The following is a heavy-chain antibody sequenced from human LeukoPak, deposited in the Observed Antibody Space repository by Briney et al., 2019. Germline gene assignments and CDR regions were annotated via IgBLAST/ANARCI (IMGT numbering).Heavy chain of an antibody. CDR3: ARDSFRITMIVVVPGYYGMDV. CDR1: GYTFTSYG. J-gene: IGHJ6*02. D-gene: IGHD3-22*01. V-gene: IGHV1-2*02. Sequence: ASVKGSCKASGYTFTSYGISWVRQAPGQGLEWMGWINPNSGGTNYAQKFQGRVTMTRDTSISTAYMELSRLRSDDTAVYYCARDSFRITMIVVVPGYYGMDVWGQGTTVTVSS. CDR2: INPNSGGT.